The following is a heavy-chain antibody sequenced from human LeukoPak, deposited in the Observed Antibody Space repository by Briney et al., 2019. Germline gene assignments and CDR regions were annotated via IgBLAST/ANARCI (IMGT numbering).Heavy chain of an antibody. CDR3: AREDNGGNHPYWYFDL. V-gene: IGHV4-59*01. Sequence: PSETLSLTCTVSGGSISSYYWSWIRQPPGKGLEWIGYIYYSGSTNYNPSLKSRVTISVDTSKNQFSLKLSSVTAADTAVYYCAREDNGGNHPYWYFDLWGRGTLVTVSS. J-gene: IGHJ2*01. CDR1: GGSISSYY. CDR2: IYYSGST. D-gene: IGHD4-23*01.